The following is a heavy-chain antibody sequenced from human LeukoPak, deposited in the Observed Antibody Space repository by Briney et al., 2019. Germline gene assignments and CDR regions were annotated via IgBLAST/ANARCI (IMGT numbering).Heavy chain of an antibody. CDR3: AKVRIAARPALFDY. J-gene: IGHJ4*02. CDR2: ISSGGDII. CDR1: GFTFTDHY. Sequence: PGGSLRLSCAASGFTFTDHYMSWVRQAPGKGLEWVSYISSGGDIIYYADSVKGRFTVSRDNAKNSLYLQMNSLRAEDTAVYYCAKVRIAARPALFDYWGQGTLVTVSS. D-gene: IGHD6-6*01. V-gene: IGHV3-11*01.